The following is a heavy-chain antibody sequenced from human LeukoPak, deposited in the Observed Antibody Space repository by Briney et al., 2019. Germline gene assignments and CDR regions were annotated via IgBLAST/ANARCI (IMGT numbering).Heavy chain of an antibody. D-gene: IGHD1-26*01. V-gene: IGHV3-11*04. J-gene: IGHJ5*02. CDR1: GFTFSDCY. Sequence: GGSLRLSCGASGFTFSDCYMSWIRQAPGKGLEWVSYISSSGGTIYYADSVKGRFTISRDNAKNSLYLQMNSLRAEDTAVYYCARRIVGATGFDPWGQGTLVTVSS. CDR2: ISSSGGTI. CDR3: ARRIVGATGFDP.